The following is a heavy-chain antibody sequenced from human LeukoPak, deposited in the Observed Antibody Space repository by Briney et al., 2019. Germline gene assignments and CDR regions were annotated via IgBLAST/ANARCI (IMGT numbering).Heavy chain of an antibody. D-gene: IGHD1-20*01. CDR3: ARGSFNWNDGGAFDI. CDR1: GFTFSSYD. CDR2: IGTAGDT. J-gene: IGHJ3*02. V-gene: IGHV3-13*01. Sequence: SGGSLRLSCAASGFTFSSYDMHWVRQATGKGLEWVSAIGTAGDTYYPGSVKGRFTISRENAKNSLYLQMNSLRAGDTAVYYCARGSFNWNDGGAFDIWGQGTMVTVSS.